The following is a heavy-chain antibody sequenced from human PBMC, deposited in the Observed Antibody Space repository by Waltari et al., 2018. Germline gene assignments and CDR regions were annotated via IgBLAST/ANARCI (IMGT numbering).Heavy chain of an antibody. CDR1: GYTFTGYY. J-gene: IGHJ4*02. D-gene: IGHD3-22*01. CDR3: ATGYDSSGYYRDY. Sequence: VQLVQSGAEVKKPGESLKISCKGSGYTFTGYYMHWVRQAPGQGLEWMGWINPNSGGTNYAQKFQGRVTMTRDTSISTAYMELSRLRSDDTAVYYCATGYDSSGYYRDYWGQGTLVTVSS. V-gene: IGHV1-2*02. CDR2: INPNSGGT.